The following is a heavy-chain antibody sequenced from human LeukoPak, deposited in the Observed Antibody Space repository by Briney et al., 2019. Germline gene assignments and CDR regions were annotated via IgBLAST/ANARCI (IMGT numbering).Heavy chain of an antibody. CDR2: INHSGST. J-gene: IGHJ4*02. Sequence: PSETLSLTCAVYGGSFSGYYWSWIRQPPGKGLEWIGEINHSGSTNYNPSLKSRVTISVDTSKNQFSLKLSSATAADTAVYYCARGRSVRAYYYGSGSSTLDYWGQGTLVTVSS. CDR1: GGSFSGYY. V-gene: IGHV4-34*01. D-gene: IGHD3-10*01. CDR3: ARGRSVRAYYYGSGSSTLDY.